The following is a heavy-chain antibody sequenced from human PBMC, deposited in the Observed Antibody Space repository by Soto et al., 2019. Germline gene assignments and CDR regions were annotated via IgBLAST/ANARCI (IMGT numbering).Heavy chain of an antibody. D-gene: IGHD2-2*01. J-gene: IGHJ4*02. CDR2: IYYSGTT. CDR1: GGSISSNSYY. CDR3: ARHFSRDGNNFFDY. Sequence: SSETLSLTCTVSGGSISSNSYYWGWIRQPPGKGLEWIGSIYYSGTTYYNPSLKSRVTMSVDTSKNHFSLKLNSVTAADPAVYYCARHFSRDGNNFFDYWGQGALVTVSS. V-gene: IGHV4-39*01.